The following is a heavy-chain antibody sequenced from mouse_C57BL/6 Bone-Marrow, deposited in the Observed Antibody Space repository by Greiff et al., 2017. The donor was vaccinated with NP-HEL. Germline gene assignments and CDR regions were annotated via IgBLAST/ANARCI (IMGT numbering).Heavy chain of an antibody. Sequence: VQLQQPGAELVKPGASVKLSCKASGYTFTTYWMQWVKQRPGQGLEWIGEIDPSDSYTNYNQKCKGKATLTVDTSSSTAYMQLSSLTSEDSAVYYCARKDYYGSSYEFAYWGQGTLVTVSA. D-gene: IGHD1-1*01. CDR1: GYTFTTYW. CDR2: IDPSDSYT. CDR3: ARKDYYGSSYEFAY. J-gene: IGHJ3*01. V-gene: IGHV1-50*01.